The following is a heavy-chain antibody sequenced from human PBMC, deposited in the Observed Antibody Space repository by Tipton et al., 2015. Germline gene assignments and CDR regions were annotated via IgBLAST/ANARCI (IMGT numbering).Heavy chain of an antibody. CDR3: ARELRGNSDSGSGDY. D-gene: IGHD3-10*01. V-gene: IGHV4-38-2*02. CDR2: LYYNDNI. Sequence: LRLSCAVSAYSISSDYYWGWIRQPPGKGLEWIVSLYYNDNIYYNPSLQSRVAMSADTSRNQFSLNLTSVTAADTSVYYCARELRGNSDSGSGDYWGQGTTVTVSS. CDR1: AYSISSDYY. J-gene: IGHJ4*02.